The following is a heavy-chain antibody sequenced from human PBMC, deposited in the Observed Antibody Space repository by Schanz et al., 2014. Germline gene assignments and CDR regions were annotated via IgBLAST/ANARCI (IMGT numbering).Heavy chain of an antibody. Sequence: EVQLVESGGGLVQPGGSLRLSCAASGFTYSSYWMHWVRQAPGKGLVWVSTIDTAGSYTSYVDSVKGRFTISRDNAKNTLYLQMSRLRVEDTAVYYCARDPNSVNEIDYWGQGTLVTVSS. J-gene: IGHJ4*02. D-gene: IGHD5-12*01. CDR3: ARDPNSVNEIDY. CDR1: GFTYSSYW. CDR2: IDTAGSYT. V-gene: IGHV3-74*01.